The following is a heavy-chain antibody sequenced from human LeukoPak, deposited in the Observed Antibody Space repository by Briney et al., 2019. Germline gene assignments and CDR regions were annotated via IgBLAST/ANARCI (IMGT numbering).Heavy chain of an antibody. Sequence: ASVKVSSKASGYTFTSYYMHWVRQAPGQGLEWMGIINPSGGSTSYAQKFQGRVTMTRDTSTSTVYMELSSLRSEDTAVYYCARDTTPYNWFDPWGQGTLVTVSS. CDR3: ARDTTPYNWFDP. V-gene: IGHV1-46*01. CDR2: INPSGGST. J-gene: IGHJ5*02. D-gene: IGHD1-26*01. CDR1: GYTFTSYY.